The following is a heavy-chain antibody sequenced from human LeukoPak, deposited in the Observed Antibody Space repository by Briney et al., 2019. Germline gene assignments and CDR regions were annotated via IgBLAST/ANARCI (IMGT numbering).Heavy chain of an antibody. V-gene: IGHV1-2*02. CDR2: INPNSGGT. CDR3: ARGYCSGGTCYLVENWLDP. CDR1: GYTLTAYY. J-gene: IGHJ5*02. D-gene: IGHD2-15*01. Sequence: GASVKVSCKASGYTLTAYYIYWVRQAPGQGLEWMGGINPNSGGTDYAQNFQGRVTMTRDTAISTAYMELSRLRSDDTAVYYCARGYCSGGTCYLVENWLDPWGQGTLVTVSS.